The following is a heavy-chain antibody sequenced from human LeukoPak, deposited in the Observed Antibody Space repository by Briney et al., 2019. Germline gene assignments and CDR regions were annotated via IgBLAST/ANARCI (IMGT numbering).Heavy chain of an antibody. J-gene: IGHJ6*02. CDR2: IKQDGSEK. Sequence: PGGSLRLSCAASGFTFSSFAMSWVRQAPGKGLEWVANIKQDGSEKYYVDSVKGRFTISRDNAKNSLYLQMNSLRAEDTAVYYCARDYGMDVWGQGTTVTVSS. CDR1: GFTFSSFA. CDR3: ARDYGMDV. V-gene: IGHV3-7*01.